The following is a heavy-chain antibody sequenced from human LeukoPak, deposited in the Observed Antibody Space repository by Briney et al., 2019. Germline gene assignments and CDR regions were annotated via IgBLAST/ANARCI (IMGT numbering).Heavy chain of an antibody. CDR2: ISSSSSYI. Sequence: GGSLRLSCAASGFTFSSYSMNWVRQAPGKGLEWVSSISSSSSYIYYADSVKGRFTISRDNAKNSLYLQMNSLRAEDTALDYCAKGGTYYYDSSGLKIDYWGQGTLVTVSS. CDR1: GFTFSSYS. CDR3: AKGGTYYYDSSGLKIDY. V-gene: IGHV3-21*04. D-gene: IGHD3-22*01. J-gene: IGHJ4*02.